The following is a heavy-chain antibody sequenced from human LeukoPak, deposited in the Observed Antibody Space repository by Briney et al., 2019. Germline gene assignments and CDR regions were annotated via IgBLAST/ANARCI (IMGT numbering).Heavy chain of an antibody. CDR2: IYYSGST. D-gene: IGHD5-12*01. CDR3: AGGRYGGYAGYFDS. J-gene: IGHJ4*02. Sequence: SETLSLTCTVSDGSISSSSYYWAWIRQPPGKPLEWIGSIYYSGSTYYNPSLQSRVTISVDTSKNHFSLKPSSVTAADTAVYYCAGGRYGGYAGYFDSWGQGVLVTVSS. V-gene: IGHV4-39*07. CDR1: DGSISSSSYY.